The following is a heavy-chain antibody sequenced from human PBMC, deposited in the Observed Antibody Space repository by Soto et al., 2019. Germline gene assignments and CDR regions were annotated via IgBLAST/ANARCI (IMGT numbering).Heavy chain of an antibody. Sequence: XGSLRLSCAASGFTVSGNYMSWVRQAPGKGLEWVSVIYSGGSTYYADSVRGRFTISRDNSKNTLYLQMKSLRAEDTAVYYCARDPPATRHGMDVWGQGTTVTVSS. J-gene: IGHJ6*02. V-gene: IGHV3-53*01. CDR3: ARDPPATRHGMDV. CDR2: IYSGGST. CDR1: GFTVSGNY.